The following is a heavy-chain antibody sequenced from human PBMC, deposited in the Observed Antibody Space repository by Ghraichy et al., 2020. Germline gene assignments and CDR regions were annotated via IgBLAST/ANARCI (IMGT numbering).Heavy chain of an antibody. CDR3: ARDDDSLRNDFDY. CDR2: IWNDGSIR. CDR1: GFTFSTYG. D-gene: IGHD3-22*01. J-gene: IGHJ4*02. V-gene: IGHV3-33*01. Sequence: GGSLRLSCAASGFTFSTYGMHWVRQAPGKGLEWVAVIWNDGSIRYYADSVRDRFTISRDNSKNTLYLQMDSLRAEDTAVYYCARDDDSLRNDFDYWGQGTLVTVSS.